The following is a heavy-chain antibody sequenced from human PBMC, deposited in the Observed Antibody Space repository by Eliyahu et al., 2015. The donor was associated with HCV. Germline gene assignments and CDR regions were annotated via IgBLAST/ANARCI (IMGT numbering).Heavy chain of an antibody. CDR3: AILGAATFDY. D-gene: IGHD3-16*01. V-gene: IGHV1-18*01. J-gene: IGHJ4*02. Sequence: AQKLQGRVTMTTDTSTSTAYMELRSLRSDDTAVYYCAILGAATFDYWGQGTLVTVSS.